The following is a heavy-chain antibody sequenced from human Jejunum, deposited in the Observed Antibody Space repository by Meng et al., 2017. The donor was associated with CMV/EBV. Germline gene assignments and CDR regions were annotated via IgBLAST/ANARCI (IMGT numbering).Heavy chain of an antibody. CDR3: AKLSDV. V-gene: IGHV3-23*01. CDR2: ITGSGGST. D-gene: IGHD5/OR15-5a*01. CDR1: GFTFSSHS. Sequence: SLKISCAASGFTFSSHSMSWVRQAPGKGLEWVSAITGSGGSTYSADSVKGRFTISRDNSRNTLYLQMNSLRAEDTAVYYCAKLSDVWGQGTTVTVSS. J-gene: IGHJ6*02.